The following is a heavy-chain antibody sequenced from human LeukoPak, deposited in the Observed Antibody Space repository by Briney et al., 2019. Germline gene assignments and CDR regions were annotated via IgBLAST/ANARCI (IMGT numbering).Heavy chain of an antibody. D-gene: IGHD3-9*01. Sequence: GGSLRLSCAASGFTFSDYYMSWIRQAPGKGLEWVSYISSSGSTIYYADSVKGRFTISRDNAKNSLYLQMNSLRAEDTAVYYCARDQPDILTATYYFDYWGQGTLVTVSS. CDR2: ISSSGSTI. J-gene: IGHJ4*02. V-gene: IGHV3-11*01. CDR1: GFTFSDYY. CDR3: ARDQPDILTATYYFDY.